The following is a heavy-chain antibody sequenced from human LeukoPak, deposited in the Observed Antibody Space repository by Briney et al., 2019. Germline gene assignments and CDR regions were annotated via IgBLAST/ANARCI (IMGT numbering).Heavy chain of an antibody. CDR3: ARGGGPLDI. CDR1: GFTFSSYA. D-gene: IGHD3-16*01. CDR2: ISGDSIHI. J-gene: IGHJ3*02. V-gene: IGHV3-21*01. Sequence: GGSLRLSCAAAGFTFSSYAMNWVRQAPGRGLEWVSSISGDSIHIYYADSVRGRFTISRDNAKNSLYLQMNSLRAEDTAVYYCARGGGPLDIWGQGTMVTVSS.